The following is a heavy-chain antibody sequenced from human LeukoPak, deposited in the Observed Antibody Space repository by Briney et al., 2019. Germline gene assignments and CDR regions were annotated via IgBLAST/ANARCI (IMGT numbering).Heavy chain of an antibody. CDR1: GYTFTGYY. CDR3: ARDRSDLGISGAFDI. V-gene: IGHV1-2*02. D-gene: IGHD7-27*01. CDR2: INPNSGGT. J-gene: IGHJ3*02. Sequence: ASVKVSCKASGYTFTGYYMHWVRQAPGQGLEWMGWINPNSGGTNYAQKFQGRVTMTRDTSISTAYMELSRLRSDDTAVYYCARDRSDLGISGAFDIWGQGTMVTVSS.